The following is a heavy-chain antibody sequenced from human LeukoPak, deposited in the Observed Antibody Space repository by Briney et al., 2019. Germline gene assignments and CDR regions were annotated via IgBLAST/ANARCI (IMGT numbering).Heavy chain of an antibody. CDR2: IYTSGNT. Sequence: SETLSLTCTVSGGSLSSYYWSWIRQPPGKGLEWIGYIYTSGNTNYNPSLKSRVTMSGDTPKNQFSLKLSSVTAADTAVYYCARDPFVVVVAATHPNWFDPWGQGTLVTVSS. V-gene: IGHV4-4*08. J-gene: IGHJ5*02. CDR3: ARDPFVVVVAATHPNWFDP. D-gene: IGHD2-15*01. CDR1: GGSLSSYY.